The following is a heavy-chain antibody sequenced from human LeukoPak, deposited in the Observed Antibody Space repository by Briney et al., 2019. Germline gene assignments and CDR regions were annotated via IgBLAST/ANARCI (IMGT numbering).Heavy chain of an antibody. Sequence: PGGSLRLSCAASGFTFSSYAMSWVRQAPGKGLEWVSAISGSGGSTYYADSVKGRFTISRDNCKNTLYLQMNSLRAEDTAVYYCAKIERLLWFGELLNWFDPWGQGTLVTVSS. D-gene: IGHD3-10*01. CDR2: ISGSGGST. V-gene: IGHV3-23*01. J-gene: IGHJ5*02. CDR3: AKIERLLWFGELLNWFDP. CDR1: GFTFSSYA.